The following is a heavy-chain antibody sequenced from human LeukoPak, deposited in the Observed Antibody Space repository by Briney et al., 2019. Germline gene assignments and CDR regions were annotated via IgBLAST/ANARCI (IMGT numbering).Heavy chain of an antibody. CDR3: AKGRDLWFGETIDY. V-gene: IGHV3-23*01. J-gene: IGHJ4*02. Sequence: GGSLRLSCAAPGFTFSSYAMSWVRQAPGKGLEWVSAISGSGGSTYYADSVKGRFTISRDNSKNTLYLQMNSLRAEDTAVYYCAKGRDLWFGETIDYWGQGTLVTVSS. D-gene: IGHD3-10*01. CDR1: GFTFSSYA. CDR2: ISGSGGST.